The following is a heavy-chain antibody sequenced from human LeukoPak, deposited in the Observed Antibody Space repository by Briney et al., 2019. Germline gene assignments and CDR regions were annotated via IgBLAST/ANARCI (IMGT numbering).Heavy chain of an antibody. D-gene: IGHD3-3*01. CDR3: SRAPYYDFWCDY. CDR1: GFTFGDSG. CDR2: IRSKAYGGAV. Sequence: PGGSLRLSCTASGFTFGDSGMSWFRQAPGKGLEWVGFIRSKAYGGAVEYAASVKGRFTISRDDSKSIAYLPMNSLKTEDTAVYYCSRAPYYDFWCDYWGQGTLVTVSS. V-gene: IGHV3-49*03. J-gene: IGHJ4*02.